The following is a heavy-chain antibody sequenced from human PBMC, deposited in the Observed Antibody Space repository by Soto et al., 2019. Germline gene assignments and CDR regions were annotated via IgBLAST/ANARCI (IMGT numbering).Heavy chain of an antibody. CDR3: TTGSGWLSDH. CDR1: GGSLSSGAYY. J-gene: IGHJ4*02. CDR2: IYYSGST. Sequence: SETLSLTCTVSGGSLSSGAYYWSWIRQHPGKGLEWIGYIYYSGSTYYNPSPESRVTLSVDTSTKQFSLKVSSVTAADTAVYYCTTGSGWLSDHWGRGTLVTVSS. D-gene: IGHD6-19*01. V-gene: IGHV4-31*03.